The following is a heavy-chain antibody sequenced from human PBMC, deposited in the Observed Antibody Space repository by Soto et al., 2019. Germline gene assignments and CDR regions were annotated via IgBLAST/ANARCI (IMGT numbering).Heavy chain of an antibody. CDR3: VRAVGGSYDDD. V-gene: IGHV1-69*06. J-gene: IGHJ4*02. Sequence: QVQLVQSGAEGKKPGSSVKVSCKASGGTFRSYAISWVRQAPGQGLEWMGGIIPIFGTANYAQKFQGRVTITADKATSTAYMELKSLRAEDTAVYDFVRAVGGSYDDDWGQGTLVTVSS. CDR2: IIPIFGTA. CDR1: GGTFRSYA. D-gene: IGHD1-26*01.